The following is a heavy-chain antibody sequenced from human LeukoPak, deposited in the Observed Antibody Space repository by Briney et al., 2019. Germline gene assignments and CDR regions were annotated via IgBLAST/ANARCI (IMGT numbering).Heavy chain of an antibody. Sequence: GGSLRLSCVASGFRFSSYAMSWVRQAPGKGLEWVSTISGSGGSTYYADSVKGRFTISRDNSKNTLYLQMNSLRAEDTAVYYCAKGEDGGTTVTDYWGQGTLVTVSS. CDR1: GFRFSSYA. J-gene: IGHJ4*02. D-gene: IGHD4-11*01. CDR2: ISGSGGST. CDR3: AKGEDGGTTVTDY. V-gene: IGHV3-23*01.